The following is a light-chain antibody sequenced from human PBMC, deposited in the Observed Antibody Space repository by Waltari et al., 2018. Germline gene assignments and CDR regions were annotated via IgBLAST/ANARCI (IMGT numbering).Light chain of an antibody. CDR1: SSDVGGYNY. CDR3: SSYAGSNNLV. J-gene: IGLJ3*02. Sequence: QSALTQPPSASGSPGQSVTISCTGTSSDVGGYNYVPWYQQHPGKAPKLMIYEVSKRPQGVPDRFAGSTSGNTASLTVSGLQAEDEADYYCSSYAGSNNLVFGGGTKLTVL. V-gene: IGLV2-8*01. CDR2: EVS.